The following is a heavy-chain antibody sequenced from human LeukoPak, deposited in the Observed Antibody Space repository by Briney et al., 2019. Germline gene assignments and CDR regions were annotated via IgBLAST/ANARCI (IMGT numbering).Heavy chain of an antibody. CDR2: IKYDGDEE. V-gene: IGHV3-7*01. Sequence: GGSLRLSCAASGFTFSDYWMSWMRQAPGKGPEWVANIKYDGDEEYYVDSVKGRLTISRDNAKNSLYLQLNSLRVEDTAVYYCKSGGAAPGSFDNWGQGTLVTVSP. CDR1: GFTFSDYW. D-gene: IGHD6-13*01. CDR3: KSGGAAPGSFDN. J-gene: IGHJ4*02.